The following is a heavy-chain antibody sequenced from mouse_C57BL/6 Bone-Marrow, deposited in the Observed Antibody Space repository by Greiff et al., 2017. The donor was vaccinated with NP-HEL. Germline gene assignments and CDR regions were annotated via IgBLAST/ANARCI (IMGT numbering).Heavy chain of an antibody. V-gene: IGHV5-4*01. Sequence: EVQLVESGGGLVKPGGSLKLSCAASGFTFSSYAMSWVRQTPEKRLEWVATISDGGSYTYYPDNVKGRFTISRDNAKNNLYLQMSHLKSEDTAMYYCARVGGLRRHFDVWGTGTTVTVSS. D-gene: IGHD2-4*01. J-gene: IGHJ1*03. CDR2: ISDGGSYT. CDR1: GFTFSSYA. CDR3: ARVGGLRRHFDV.